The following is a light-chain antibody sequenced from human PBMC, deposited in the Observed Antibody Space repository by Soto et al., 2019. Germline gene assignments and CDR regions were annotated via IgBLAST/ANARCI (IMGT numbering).Light chain of an antibody. CDR2: DAS. V-gene: IGKV3-11*01. CDR3: QQRSNWPPYT. CDR1: QSVSSY. J-gene: IGKJ2*01. Sequence: EIVLTQSPATLSLSPGERATLSCRASQSVSSYLAWYQQKPGQATRLLIYDASNRATGIPARFSGSGSGTDFTPTTSRLEPEDFAVYYCQQRSNWPPYTFGQGTKLEIK.